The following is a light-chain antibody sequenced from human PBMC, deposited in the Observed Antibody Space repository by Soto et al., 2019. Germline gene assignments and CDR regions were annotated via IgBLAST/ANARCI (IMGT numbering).Light chain of an antibody. V-gene: IGKV3-11*01. CDR1: QSIDIY. CDR2: DAS. J-gene: IGKJ4*01. Sequence: EIVLTQSPATLSLSPGETATLSCRASQSIDIYLAWYQQRPGRAPRLLIYDASSRPAAVAARFSGSGSGTDFTLTIAGLEPEDFAVYFCQQRGNWPLTFGGGTKVDVK. CDR3: QQRGNWPLT.